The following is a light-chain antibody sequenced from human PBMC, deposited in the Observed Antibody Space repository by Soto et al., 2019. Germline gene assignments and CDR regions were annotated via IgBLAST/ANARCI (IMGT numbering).Light chain of an antibody. CDR3: QQYHLFWT. CDR1: QTISSW. V-gene: IGKV1-5*01. J-gene: IGKJ3*01. CDR2: GAS. Sequence: DIKMTQSLSTLSGYVQDRVTMTCRASQTISSWLAWYQQKPGKAPKLLIYGASTLQSGVPSRFSGSGSGAEFTLTIDNLQPEDFATYYCQQYHLFWTFGPVSMVDIK.